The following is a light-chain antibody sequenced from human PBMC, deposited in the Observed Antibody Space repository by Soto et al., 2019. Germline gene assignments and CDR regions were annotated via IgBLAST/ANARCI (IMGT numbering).Light chain of an antibody. V-gene: IGLV2-23*01. CDR2: EGS. Sequence: QSVLTQPASVSGSPGQSITISCTGTSSDVGSYNLVSWYQQHPGKAPKLMIYEGSKRPSGVSNRFSGSKSGNPASLTISGLQAEDEADYYCCSYAGSSTLGVFGTGTKVTV. CDR3: CSYAGSSTLGV. CDR1: SSDVGSYNL. J-gene: IGLJ1*01.